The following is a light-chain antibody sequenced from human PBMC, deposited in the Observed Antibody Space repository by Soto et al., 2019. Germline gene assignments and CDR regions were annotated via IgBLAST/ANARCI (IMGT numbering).Light chain of an antibody. CDR3: SSFAGTNSFV. Sequence: QCALTQPPSASGSPGQSVTISCTGTTSDIGAYNYVSWYQQRPGKAPKLIIYEVTRRPSGVPDRIFGSKSYTTASLTVSGLQAEDEADYYCSSFAGTNSFVFGTGTKSPS. V-gene: IGLV2-8*01. CDR2: EVT. J-gene: IGLJ1*01. CDR1: TSDIGAYNY.